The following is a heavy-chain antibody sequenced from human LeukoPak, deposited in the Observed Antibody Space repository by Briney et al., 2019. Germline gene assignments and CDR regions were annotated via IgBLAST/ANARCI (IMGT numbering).Heavy chain of an antibody. CDR1: GVTFSSYS. CDR3: ASGGFNWNDPIDY. D-gene: IGHD1-20*01. CDR2: ISSSSSYI. Sequence: GGSLRLSCAASGVTFSSYSMNCVRQPPGKGLEWVSSISSSSSYIYYADSVKGRFTISRDNAKNSVYLQMNSLRAEDTAVYYCASGGFNWNDPIDYWGQGTLVTVSS. J-gene: IGHJ4*02. V-gene: IGHV3-21*01.